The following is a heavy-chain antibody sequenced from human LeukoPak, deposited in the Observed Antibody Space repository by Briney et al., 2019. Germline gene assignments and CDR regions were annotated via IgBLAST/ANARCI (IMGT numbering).Heavy chain of an antibody. CDR1: GFTFSSYA. J-gene: IGHJ4*02. CDR3: AKGPYCTNGVCYNYYFDY. Sequence: GGSLRLSCAASGFTFSSYAMSWVRQAPGKGLEWVSAISGSGGSTYYADSVKGRFTISRDNSKNTLYLQMNSLRAEDTAVYYCAKGPYCTNGVCYNYYFDYWGQGTLVTVSS. V-gene: IGHV3-23*01. CDR2: ISGSGGST. D-gene: IGHD2-8*01.